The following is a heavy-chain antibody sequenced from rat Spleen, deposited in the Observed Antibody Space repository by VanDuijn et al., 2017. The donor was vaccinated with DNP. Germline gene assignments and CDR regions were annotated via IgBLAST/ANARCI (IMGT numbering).Heavy chain of an antibody. J-gene: IGHJ1*01. Sequence: EVQLVETGGGLVQPGRSLKLSCVASGFTFSNYWMYWLRQAPKKGLEWVAAISTSGSRTYYPDSVKGRFTISRDNAKSSLYLQMNSLKSEDTATYYCARGSGSIYWYFDFWGPGTMVTVSS. CDR1: GFTFSNYW. D-gene: IGHD3-1*01. CDR2: ISTSGSRT. V-gene: IGHV5-58*01. CDR3: ARGSGSIYWYFDF.